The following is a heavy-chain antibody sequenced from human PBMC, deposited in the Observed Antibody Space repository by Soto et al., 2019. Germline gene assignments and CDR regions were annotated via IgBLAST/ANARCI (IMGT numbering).Heavy chain of an antibody. CDR3: ARRWGTTFDY. Sequence: PSETLSLTCTVSGGSISSYYRSWIRQPPGKGLEWIGYIYYSGSTNYNPSLKSRVTISVDTSKNQFSLKLSSVTAADTAVYYCARRWGTTFDYWGQGTLVTVSS. J-gene: IGHJ4*02. CDR2: IYYSGST. V-gene: IGHV4-59*08. D-gene: IGHD3-16*01. CDR1: GGSISSYY.